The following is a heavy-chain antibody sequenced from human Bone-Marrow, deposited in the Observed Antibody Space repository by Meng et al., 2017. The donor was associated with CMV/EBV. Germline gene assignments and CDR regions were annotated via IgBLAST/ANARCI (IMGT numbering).Heavy chain of an antibody. CDR2: IIPILGIA. J-gene: IGHJ6*02. CDR3: ARDGAVGATGNYYYYGMDV. V-gene: IGHV1-69*04. D-gene: IGHD1-26*01. Sequence: SVKVSCKASGGTFSSYTISWVRQAPGQGLEWMGRIIPILGIANYAQKFQGRVTITADKSTSTAYMELSSLRSEDTAVYYCARDGAVGATGNYYYYGMDVWGQGTTVTVSS. CDR1: GGTFSSYT.